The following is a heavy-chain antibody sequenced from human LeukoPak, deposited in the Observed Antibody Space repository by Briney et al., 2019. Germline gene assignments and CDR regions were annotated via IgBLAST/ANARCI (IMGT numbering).Heavy chain of an antibody. CDR1: GFTFSNYN. CDR3: ASAARGDNFGSSH. CDR2: ISGTSIAI. V-gene: IGHV3-48*01. Sequence: GGSLRLSCAASGFTFSNYNMNWVRQAPGEGLEWDSYISGTSIAIDYADSVKGRFTIARDNAKSSLYLQMTSLRAEDTAVYYCASAARGDNFGSSHWGQGTLVTVSS. D-gene: IGHD2-21*01. J-gene: IGHJ4*02.